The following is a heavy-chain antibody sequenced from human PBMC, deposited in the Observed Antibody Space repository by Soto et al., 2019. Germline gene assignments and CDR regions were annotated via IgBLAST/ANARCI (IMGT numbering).Heavy chain of an antibody. D-gene: IGHD6-6*01. J-gene: IGHJ5*02. CDR3: ARDLSSGYSSSDWFDP. CDR2: INPNSGGT. V-gene: IGHV1-2*04. Sequence: ASVKVSCKASGYTFTGYYMHWVRQAPGQGLEWMGWINPNSGGTNYAQKFQGWVTMTRDTSISTAYMELSRLRSDDTAVYYCARDLSSGYSSSDWFDPWGQGTLVTVSS. CDR1: GYTFTGYY.